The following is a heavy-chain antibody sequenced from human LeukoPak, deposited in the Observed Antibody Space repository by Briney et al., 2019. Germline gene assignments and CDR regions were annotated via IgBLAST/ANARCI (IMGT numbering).Heavy chain of an antibody. V-gene: IGHV3-11*04. D-gene: IGHD5-24*01. CDR1: GFTFSDYY. J-gene: IGHJ6*03. CDR2: ISSSGSTI. Sequence: PGGSLRLSCAASGFTFSDYYMSWIRQAPGKGLEWVSYISSSGSTIYYADSVKGRFTISRDNAKNSLYLQMNSLRAEDTAVYYCARDRRLQFRYYYMDVWGKGTTVTVSS. CDR3: ARDRRLQFRYYYMDV.